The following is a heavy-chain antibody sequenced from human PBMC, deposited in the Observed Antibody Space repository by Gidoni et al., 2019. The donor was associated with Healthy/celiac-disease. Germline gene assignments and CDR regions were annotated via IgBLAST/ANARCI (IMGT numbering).Heavy chain of an antibody. CDR1: GFPFSRYG. CDR3: ARDPMVRGARGHYYYYGMDV. J-gene: IGHJ6*02. V-gene: IGHV3-33*01. CDR2: IWYDGSNK. Sequence: QVQLVESGGGVVQPGRSLRLSCAASGFPFSRYGLHWVRQAPGKGLEWVAVIWYDGSNKYYADSVKGRFTISRDNSKNTLYLQMNSLRAEDTAVYYCARDPMVRGARGHYYYYGMDVWGQGTTVTVSS. D-gene: IGHD3-10*01.